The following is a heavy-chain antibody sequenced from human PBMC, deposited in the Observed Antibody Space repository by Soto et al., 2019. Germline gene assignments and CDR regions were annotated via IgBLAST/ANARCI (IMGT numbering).Heavy chain of an antibody. J-gene: IGHJ5*02. CDR2: IYYSGST. CDR1: GGSISSGGYY. D-gene: IGHD3-10*01. V-gene: IGHV4-31*03. Sequence: SETLSLTCTVSGGSISSGGYYWSWIRQHPGKGLEWIGYIYYSGSTYYNPSLKSRVTISVDTSKNQFSLKLSSVTAADTAVYYCARGHMVRGVIPPRAQWFDPWGQGTLVTVSS. CDR3: ARGHMVRGVIPPRAQWFDP.